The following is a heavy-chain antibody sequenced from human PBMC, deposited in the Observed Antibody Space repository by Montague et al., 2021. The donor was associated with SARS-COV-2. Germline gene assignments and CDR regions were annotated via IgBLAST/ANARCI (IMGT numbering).Heavy chain of an antibody. CDR2: IWYDGSNK. Sequence: SLRLSCAASGFTFSSYAMHWVRQAPGKGLEWVAVIWYDGSNKYYADSVKGRFIISRDNSKNTLYLQMNSLRAEDTAVYYCAKSVEPYGDYVGWFDLWGLGTLVTVSS. CDR1: GFTFSSYA. J-gene: IGHJ5*02. D-gene: IGHD4-17*01. V-gene: IGHV3-33*06. CDR3: AKSVEPYGDYVGWFDL.